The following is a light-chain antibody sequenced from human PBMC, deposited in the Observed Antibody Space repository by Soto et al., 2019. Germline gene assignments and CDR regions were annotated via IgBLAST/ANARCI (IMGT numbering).Light chain of an antibody. CDR2: DVG. CDR3: CSYAGSYTLV. V-gene: IGLV2-11*01. J-gene: IGLJ2*01. CDR1: SSDIGGYNF. Sequence: QSALTQPRSVSGSPGQSVTISCTGTSSDIGGYNFVSWYQQHPGKAPKVMIYDVGKRPSGVPDRFSGSKSGNTASLTISGLQADDEGDYYCCSYAGSYTLVFGGGTKLTV.